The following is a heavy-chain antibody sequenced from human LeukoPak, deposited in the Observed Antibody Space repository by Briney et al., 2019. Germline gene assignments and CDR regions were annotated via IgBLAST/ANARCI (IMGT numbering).Heavy chain of an antibody. Sequence: AASVKVSCKASGGTFSSYAISWVRQAPGQGLEWMGGIIPIFGTANCAQKFQGRVTITTDESTSTAYMELSSLRSEDTAVYYCARAGIQLWPGGVDYWGQGTLVTVSS. CDR3: ARAGIQLWPGGVDY. V-gene: IGHV1-69*05. CDR2: IIPIFGTA. D-gene: IGHD5-18*01. J-gene: IGHJ4*02. CDR1: GGTFSSYA.